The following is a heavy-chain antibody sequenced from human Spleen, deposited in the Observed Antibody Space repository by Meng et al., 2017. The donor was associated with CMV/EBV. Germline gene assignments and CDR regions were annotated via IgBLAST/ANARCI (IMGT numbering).Heavy chain of an antibody. J-gene: IGHJ6*02. CDR3: AKDLGDTANYYYYGMDV. V-gene: IGHV3-48*03. CDR1: GFTFSSYE. Sequence: GESLKISCAASGFTFSSYEMNWVRQAPGKGLEWVSYISSSGSTIYYADSVKGRFTISRDNAKNSLYLQMNSLRAEDTAVYYCAKDLGDTANYYYYGMDVWGQGTTVTVSS. CDR2: ISSSGSTI. D-gene: IGHD3-16*01.